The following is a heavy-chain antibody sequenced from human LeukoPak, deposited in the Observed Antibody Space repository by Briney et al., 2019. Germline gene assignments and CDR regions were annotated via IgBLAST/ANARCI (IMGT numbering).Heavy chain of an antibody. D-gene: IGHD2/OR15-2a*01. CDR2: IGTSSSYI. J-gene: IGHJ4*02. CDR1: GFSFGDYA. Sequence: PGRSLRLSCTASGFSFGDYAMSWVRQAPGKGLEWVSSIGTSSSYIYYADSVKGRFTISRDNAKNSLYLQMNSLRAEDTAVYYCARDLSVLVTFDYWGQGTLVTVSS. CDR3: ARDLSVLVTFDY. V-gene: IGHV3-21*01.